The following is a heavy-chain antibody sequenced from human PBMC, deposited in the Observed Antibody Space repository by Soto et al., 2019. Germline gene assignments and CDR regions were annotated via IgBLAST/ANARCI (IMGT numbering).Heavy chain of an antibody. V-gene: IGHV3-66*01. CDR1: GFTVSRNY. Sequence: DVQLVESGGGLVQPGGSLRLSCAASGFTVSRNYMSWVRQAPGKGLEWVSVTYTGGSTYYADSVKGRFTISRDNSRNTLYLQRNGLRVEGTAVYYCARGDRSPNWFDPWGQGTLVTVSS. CDR2: TYTGGST. D-gene: IGHD2-21*01. J-gene: IGHJ5*02. CDR3: ARGDRSPNWFDP.